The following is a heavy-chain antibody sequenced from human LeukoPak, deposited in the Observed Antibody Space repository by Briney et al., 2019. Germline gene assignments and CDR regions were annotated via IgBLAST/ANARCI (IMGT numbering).Heavy chain of an antibody. CDR1: GASISSSNYY. Sequence: PSGTLSLTCTVSGASISSSNYYWGWIRQPPGKGLEWIGTIYYTGSPYYNPSLRGRVSMSVDKSKNHVSLNLNSVTAADTAVYCCARNCSSGNCYSGAFDIWGQGTTVTVSS. J-gene: IGHJ3*02. CDR2: IYYTGSP. D-gene: IGHD2-15*01. CDR3: ARNCSSGNCYSGAFDI. V-gene: IGHV4-39*02.